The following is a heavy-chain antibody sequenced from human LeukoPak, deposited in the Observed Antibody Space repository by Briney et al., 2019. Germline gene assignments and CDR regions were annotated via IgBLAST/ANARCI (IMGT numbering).Heavy chain of an antibody. Sequence: SETLSLTCTVSGYSISSSYYWGWIRQPPGKGLEWIGSIYHSGSTYYNPSLKSRVTISVDTSKNQFSLKLSSVTAADTAVYYCARRSRKLPSGSDYPDYWGQGTLVTVSS. V-gene: IGHV4-38-2*02. D-gene: IGHD1-26*01. J-gene: IGHJ4*02. CDR2: IYHSGST. CDR3: ARRSRKLPSGSDYPDY. CDR1: GYSISSSYY.